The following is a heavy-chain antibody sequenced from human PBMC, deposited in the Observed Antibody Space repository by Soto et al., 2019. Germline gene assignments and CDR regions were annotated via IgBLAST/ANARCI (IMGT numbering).Heavy chain of an antibody. V-gene: IGHV3-48*03. CDR3: ARDDYGDSYYYYYGMDV. CDR1: GFTFSSYE. CDR2: ISSSGSTI. Sequence: EVQLVESGGGSVQPGGSLRLSCAASGFTFSSYEMNWVRQAPGKGLEWVSYISSSGSTIYYADSVKGRFTISRDNAKNSLYLQMNSLRAEDTAVYYCARDDYGDSYYYYYGMDVWGQGTTVTVSS. D-gene: IGHD4-17*01. J-gene: IGHJ6*02.